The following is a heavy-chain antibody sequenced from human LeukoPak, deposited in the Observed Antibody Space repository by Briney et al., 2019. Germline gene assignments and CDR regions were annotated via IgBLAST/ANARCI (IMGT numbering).Heavy chain of an antibody. V-gene: IGHV1-18*01. D-gene: IGHD5-24*01. CDR3: ARSDLGTIPAGPFNY. CDR1: GYTSTNYG. CDR2: ISGYQGST. Sequence: ASVKVSCKASGYTSTNYGITWVRQAPGQGLEWMGWISGYQGSTKYAQNFQGRVTMTIDTSTSTAYMDLRSLRSDDTAIYFCARSDLGTIPAGPFNYWSQGTQVGV. J-gene: IGHJ4*02.